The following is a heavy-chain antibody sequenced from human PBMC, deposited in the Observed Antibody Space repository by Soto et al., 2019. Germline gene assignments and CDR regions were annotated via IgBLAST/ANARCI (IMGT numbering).Heavy chain of an antibody. CDR1: GGTFSSYV. D-gene: IGHD3-9*01. J-gene: IGHJ4*02. V-gene: IGHV1-18*01. CDR3: ASILSGRFDY. Sequence: ASVKVSCKASGGTFSSYVINWVRQAPGQGLEWMGWISAYNGNTNYAQKLQGRVTMTTDTSTSTAYMELRSLRSDDTAVYYCASILSGRFDYWGQGTLVTVSS. CDR2: ISAYNGNT.